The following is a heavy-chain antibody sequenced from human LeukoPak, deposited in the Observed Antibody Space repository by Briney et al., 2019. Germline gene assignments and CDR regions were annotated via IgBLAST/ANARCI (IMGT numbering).Heavy chain of an antibody. CDR1: GTSITNYY. D-gene: IGHD3-16*01. Sequence: SETLSLTCTVSGTSITNYYRAWIRQTPGKGLEWIGYIYPDGSTKYNPSLKSRGAISVDTSNNQFSLKVTSMTAADTAVYYCARQDYWGWFAPWGQGTLVIVSS. V-gene: IGHV4-4*09. CDR3: ARQDYWGWFAP. CDR2: IYPDGST. J-gene: IGHJ5*02.